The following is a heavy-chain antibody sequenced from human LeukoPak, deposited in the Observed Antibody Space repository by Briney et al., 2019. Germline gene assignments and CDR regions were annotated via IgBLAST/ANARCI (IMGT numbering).Heavy chain of an antibody. D-gene: IGHD3-9*01. CDR1: GGSISSYY. CDR3: ARGGYYDILTGYYGYFDY. CDR2: IYYSGST. V-gene: IGHV4-59*01. J-gene: IGHJ4*02. Sequence: PSETLSLTCTVSGGSISSYYWSWIRQPPGKGLEWIGYIYYSGSTNYNPSLKSRVTISVDTSKNQFSLKLSSVTAADTAVYYCARGGYYDILTGYYGYFDYWGQGTLVTVSP.